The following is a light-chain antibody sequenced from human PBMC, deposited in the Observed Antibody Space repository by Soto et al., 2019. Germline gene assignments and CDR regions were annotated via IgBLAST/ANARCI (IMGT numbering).Light chain of an antibody. CDR2: GVS. Sequence: EIVMTQSPGTLSVSPGERATLSCRASQSVSVNLAWYQQKPGQAPRLLIYGVSTRATGIPARFSGSESGTELTLTISSLQSEDFATYYCQQYYSYPLTFGPGTKVDIK. V-gene: IGKV3-15*01. CDR1: QSVSVN. CDR3: QQYYSYPLT. J-gene: IGKJ3*01.